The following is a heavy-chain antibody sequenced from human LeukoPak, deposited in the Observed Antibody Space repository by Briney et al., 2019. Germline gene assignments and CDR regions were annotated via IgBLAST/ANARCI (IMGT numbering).Heavy chain of an antibody. D-gene: IGHD1-14*01. J-gene: IGHJ4*02. CDR2: ISYSGTT. CDR1: GGSLANYY. V-gene: IGHV4-39*07. Sequence: SETLSLTCNVFGGSLANYYWGWIRQPPGKGLEWIGSISYSGTTYYTPSLNSRVTISLDTSKNQFSLNLRSVTAADTAVYYCARDRTGWASDYWGQGTLVTVSS. CDR3: ARDRTGWASDY.